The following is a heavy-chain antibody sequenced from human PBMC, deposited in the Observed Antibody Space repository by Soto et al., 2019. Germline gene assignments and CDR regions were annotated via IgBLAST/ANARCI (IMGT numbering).Heavy chain of an antibody. CDR2: IIPIFGTA. D-gene: IGHD2-2*01. V-gene: IGHV1-69*13. CDR3: ARTSHREKYCSSTSCPNYYYYGMDV. Sequence: SSVKVSCKASGGTFSSYAISWVRQAPGQGLEWMGGIIPIFGTANYAQKFQGRVTITADESTSTAYMELSSLRSEDTAVYYCARTSHREKYCSSTSCPNYYYYGMDVWGQGTTVTVSS. CDR1: GGTFSSYA. J-gene: IGHJ6*02.